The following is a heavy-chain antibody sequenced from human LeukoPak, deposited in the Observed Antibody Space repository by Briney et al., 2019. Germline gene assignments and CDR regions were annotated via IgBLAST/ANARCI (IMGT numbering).Heavy chain of an antibody. D-gene: IGHD5-12*01. CDR3: AKDVKFSWPFYFDY. CDR1: GFTVSSNY. J-gene: IGHJ4*02. CDR2: IYSGGST. Sequence: GGSLRLSCAASGFTVSSNYMSWVRQAPGKGLEWVSVIYSGGSTYYADSVKGRFTISRDNSKNTLFLQMNSLRAEDTAVYSCAKDVKFSWPFYFDYWGQGILVTVSS. V-gene: IGHV3-53*05.